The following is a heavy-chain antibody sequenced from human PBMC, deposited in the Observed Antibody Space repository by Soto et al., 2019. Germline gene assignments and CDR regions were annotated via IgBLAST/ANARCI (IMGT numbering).Heavy chain of an antibody. V-gene: IGHV4-34*01. J-gene: IGHJ4*02. CDR3: AREGGARRGSYRYTRVFDY. D-gene: IGHD3-16*02. CDR1: GGSFSGYY. CDR2: INHSGST. Sequence: QVQLQQWGAGLLKPSETLSLTCAVYGGSFSGYYWSWIRQPPGKGLEWIGEINHSGSTNYNPPLKSRVTXXXXXXXXXXXXXXXXXXXXXXXXXXXAREGGARRGSYRYTRVFDYWGQGTLVTVSS.